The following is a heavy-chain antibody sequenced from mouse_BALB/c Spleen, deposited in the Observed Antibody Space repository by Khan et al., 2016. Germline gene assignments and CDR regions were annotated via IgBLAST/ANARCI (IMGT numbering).Heavy chain of an antibody. J-gene: IGHJ4*01. CDR2: ISYDGSN. CDR1: GYSITSGYY. Sequence: EVKLEESGPGLVKPSQSLSLTCSVTGYSITSGYYWNWIRQFPGNKLEWMGYISYDGSNNYNPSLKNRISITRDTSKNQFFLKMNSVTTEDAATYYGARHYGSSYGGAMDYWGQGTSVTVSS. D-gene: IGHD1-1*01. V-gene: IGHV3-6*02. CDR3: ARHYGSSYGGAMDY.